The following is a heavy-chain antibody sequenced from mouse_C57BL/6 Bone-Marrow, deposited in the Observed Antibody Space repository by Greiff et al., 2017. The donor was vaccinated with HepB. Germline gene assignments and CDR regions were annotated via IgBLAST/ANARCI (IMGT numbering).Heavy chain of an antibody. J-gene: IGHJ2*01. CDR3: AREWRYGGNYFDY. Sequence: EVKVVESGPELVKPGASVKIPCKASGYTFTDYNMDWVKQSHGKSLEWIGDINPNNGGTIYNQKFKGKATLTVDKSSSTAYMELRSLTSEDTAVYYCAREWRYGGNYFDYWGQGTTLTVSS. V-gene: IGHV1-18*01. CDR1: GYTFTDYN. D-gene: IGHD1-1*01. CDR2: INPNNGGT.